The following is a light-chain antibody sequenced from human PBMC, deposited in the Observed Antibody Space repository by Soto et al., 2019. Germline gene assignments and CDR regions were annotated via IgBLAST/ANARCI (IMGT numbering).Light chain of an antibody. V-gene: IGLV1-40*01. CDR3: QSYDSSLSGWV. J-gene: IGLJ3*02. CDR1: SSNIGAGYD. Sequence: QSVLTQPPSVSGAPGQRVTISCTGSSSNIGAGYDGHWYQQLPGTAPKLLIYGNTNRPSGVPDRFSGSKSGTSASLAITGRQAEEEADYYCQSYDSSLSGWVFGGGTKVTVL. CDR2: GNT.